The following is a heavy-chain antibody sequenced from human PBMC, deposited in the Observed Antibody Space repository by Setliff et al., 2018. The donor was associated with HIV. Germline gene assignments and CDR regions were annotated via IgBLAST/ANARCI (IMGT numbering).Heavy chain of an antibody. D-gene: IGHD4-17*01. V-gene: IGHV4-30-2*01. Sequence: SETLSLTCAVSGGSISSGGYSWSWIRQPPGKGLEWIGYIHHSGSTYYNPSLKSRVTISVDRSKNQFSLKLSSVTAADTAVYYCARGDDYGDYGDAFDIWGQGTMVTVSS. CDR2: IHHSGST. CDR3: ARGDDYGDYGDAFDI. CDR1: GGSISSGGYS. J-gene: IGHJ3*02.